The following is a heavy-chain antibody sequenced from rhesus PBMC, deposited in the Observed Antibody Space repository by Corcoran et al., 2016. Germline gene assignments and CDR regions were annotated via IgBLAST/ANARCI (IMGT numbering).Heavy chain of an antibody. CDR1: GGSLSSSNW. CDR3: ARHFRGYSGYSS. D-gene: IGHD5-42*01. CDR2: IYSNSEST. J-gene: IGHJ4*01. Sequence: QVQLQESGPGLGKPSETLSLTCAVPGGSLSSSNWWSWSRRPPGKGLEWVGGIYSNSESTNYNPSLKSRVTISKDTSKNQFSLKLSSVTAADTAVYYCARHFRGYSGYSSWGQGVLVTVSS. V-gene: IGHV4S12*01.